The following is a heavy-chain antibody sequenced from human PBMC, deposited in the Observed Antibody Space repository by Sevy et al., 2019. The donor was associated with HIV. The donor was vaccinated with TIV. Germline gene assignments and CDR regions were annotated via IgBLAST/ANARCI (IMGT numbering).Heavy chain of an antibody. Sequence: GGSLRLSCAASGLTFNKYSMSWVRQPLGKGLEWVSTLSFGCGEINYADSVKGRFTISRDNSKSSVYLQMNNLRPEDTAVYYCAREGCTKPHDYWGQGTLVTVSS. V-gene: IGHV3-23*01. CDR1: GLTFNKYS. D-gene: IGHD2-8*01. CDR2: LSFGCGEI. CDR3: AREGCTKPHDY. J-gene: IGHJ4*02.